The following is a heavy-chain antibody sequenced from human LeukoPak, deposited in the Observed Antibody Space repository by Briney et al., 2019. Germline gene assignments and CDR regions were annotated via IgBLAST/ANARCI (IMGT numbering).Heavy chain of an antibody. Sequence: PGRSLRLSCAASGFTFSSYGMHWVRQAPGKGLEWVAFIRYDGSNKYYADSVKGRFTISRDNAKNSLYLQMNSLRAEDTAVYYCARDTSPYYYDSSGYFSWGQGTLVTVSS. J-gene: IGHJ4*02. CDR2: IRYDGSNK. V-gene: IGHV3-33*08. D-gene: IGHD3-22*01. CDR3: ARDTSPYYYDSSGYFS. CDR1: GFTFSSYG.